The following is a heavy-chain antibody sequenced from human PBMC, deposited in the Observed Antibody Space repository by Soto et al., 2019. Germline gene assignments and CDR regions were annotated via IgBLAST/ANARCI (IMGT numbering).Heavy chain of an antibody. V-gene: IGHV3-23*01. CDR2: ISASGGLT. D-gene: IGHD1-26*01. J-gene: IGHJ5*02. CDR1: GFTFTNYA. Sequence: EVQLSESGGDLRQPGGSLRLSCAASGFTFTNYAMTWVRQTPGKGLEWVSGISASGGLTYYADSVRGRFTVSRDNSKNILYLQMDNLIDEDTALYYCAREVGAPSGGLDPWGQGTQVTVSS. CDR3: AREVGAPSGGLDP.